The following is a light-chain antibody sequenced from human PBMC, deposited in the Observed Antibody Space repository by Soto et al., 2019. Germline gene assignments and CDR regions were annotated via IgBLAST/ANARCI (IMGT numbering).Light chain of an antibody. V-gene: IGLV2-14*01. Sequence: QSALTQPASVSGSPGQSITISCTGSDISGYNYVSWYQQYPGIAPKLMIYEVSNQPSGVSHRFSGSKSGNTASLSISGLQAEDEAVYYCSTSHVFATGTKLTVL. CDR3: STSHV. J-gene: IGLJ1*01. CDR1: DISGYNY. CDR2: EVS.